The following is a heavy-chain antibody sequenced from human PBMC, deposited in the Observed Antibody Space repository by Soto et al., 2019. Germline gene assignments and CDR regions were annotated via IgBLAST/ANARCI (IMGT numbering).Heavy chain of an antibody. CDR2: IYYGGST. D-gene: IGHD5-12*01. Sequence: PSETLSLTCTVSGDSIISGGYYWSLIRQHPGKGLEWIGYIYYGGSTYNNPSLKGRPTISVDTSKNQSSLKVTSVTAADTAVYFCARDRSRGYGRFDYWGQGTLVTVPQ. CDR1: GDSIISGGYY. V-gene: IGHV4-31*03. J-gene: IGHJ4*02. CDR3: ARDRSRGYGRFDY.